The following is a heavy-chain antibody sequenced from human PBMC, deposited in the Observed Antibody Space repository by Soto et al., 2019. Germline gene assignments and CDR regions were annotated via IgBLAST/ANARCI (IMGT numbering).Heavy chain of an antibody. V-gene: IGHV4-59*01. J-gene: IGHJ1*01. CDR3: ARDRGGTFHL. CDR2: IYDTGRT. CDR1: GGSISSFY. D-gene: IGHD1-26*01. Sequence: PSETLSLTCTVSGGSISSFYWSWLRQSPGKGLEWIGSIYDTGRTNYNPSLESRVTISVDRSKNQFSLKLTSVTAADRAVYYCARDRGGTFHLWAQGTLVTVSS.